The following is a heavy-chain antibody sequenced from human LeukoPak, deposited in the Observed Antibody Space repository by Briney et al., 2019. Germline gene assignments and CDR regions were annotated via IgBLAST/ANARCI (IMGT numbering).Heavy chain of an antibody. Sequence: GGSLRLSCAAPGFTFDDYAMHWVRQAPGKGLEWVSLISWDGGSTYYADSVKGRFTISRDNSKNSLYLQMNSLRAEDTALYYCAKAGTPPDYYYMDVWGKGTTVTVSS. CDR3: AKAGTPPDYYYMDV. CDR1: GFTFDDYA. CDR2: ISWDGGST. D-gene: IGHD1-14*01. V-gene: IGHV3-43D*03. J-gene: IGHJ6*03.